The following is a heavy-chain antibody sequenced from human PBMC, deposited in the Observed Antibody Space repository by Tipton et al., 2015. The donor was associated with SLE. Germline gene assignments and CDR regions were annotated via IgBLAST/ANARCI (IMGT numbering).Heavy chain of an antibody. J-gene: IGHJ3*02. CDR3: AGAWTGAFDI. Sequence: QSGPEVKKPGASVKVSCKASGYTFTSYGISWVRQAPGQGLEWMGWISAYNANTYYAQNLQGRVTMTTDTSRSTAYMELSSLRSEDTALYYCAGAWTGAFDIWGQGTMVTVSS. CDR2: ISAYNANT. D-gene: IGHD1-14*01. V-gene: IGHV1-18*01. CDR1: GYTFTSYG.